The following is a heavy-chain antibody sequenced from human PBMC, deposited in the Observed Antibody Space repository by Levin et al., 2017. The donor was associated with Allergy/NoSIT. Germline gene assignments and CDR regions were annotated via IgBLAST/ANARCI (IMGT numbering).Heavy chain of an antibody. CDR1: GFIFSSYE. D-gene: IGHD2-2*01. J-gene: IGHJ5*02. V-gene: IGHV3-48*03. CDR3: ARGAYCGSTTCGLGGGDWFDP. Sequence: HPGGSLRLSCAASGFIFSSYEMNWVRQAPGKGLEWVSYISSGGSNIYYADSVKGRFTISRDNAKNSLYLQMNSLRAEDTAVYYCARGAYCGSTTCGLGGGDWFDPWGQGTLVTVSS. CDR2: ISSGGSNI.